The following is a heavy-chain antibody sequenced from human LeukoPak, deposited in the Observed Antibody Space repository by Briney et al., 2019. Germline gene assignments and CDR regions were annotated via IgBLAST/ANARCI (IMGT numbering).Heavy chain of an antibody. CDR2: IIPIFGTA. Sequence: SVTVSCKASGGTFSSYAISWVRQAPGQALERMGGIIPIFGTANYAQKFQGRVTITADESTSTAYMELSSLRSEDTAVYCCARDWDGSGSYYWGQGTLVTVSS. J-gene: IGHJ4*02. CDR3: ARDWDGSGSYY. V-gene: IGHV1-69*01. CDR1: GGTFSSYA. D-gene: IGHD3-10*01.